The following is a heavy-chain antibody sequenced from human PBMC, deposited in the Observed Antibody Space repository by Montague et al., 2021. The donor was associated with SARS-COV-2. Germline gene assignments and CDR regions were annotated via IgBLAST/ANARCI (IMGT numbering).Heavy chain of an antibody. J-gene: IGHJ4*02. D-gene: IGHD5-18*01. CDR2: VDYSGNT. V-gene: IGHV4-39*01. CDR3: ARREYSYGWGD. Sequence: SETLSLTCTVTGGPISGSSDYWGWIRQSPGKGLEWIASVDYSGNTYYXPSLKSRHTISVDTSKNQFSLKLNSVTAADTALYYCARREYSYGWGDWGQGTLVTVSS. CDR1: GGPISGSSDY.